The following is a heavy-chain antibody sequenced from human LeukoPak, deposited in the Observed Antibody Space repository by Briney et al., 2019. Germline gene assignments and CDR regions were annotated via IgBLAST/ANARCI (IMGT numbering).Heavy chain of an antibody. Sequence: SETLSLTCAVYGGSFSGYYWSWIRQPPGQGLEWIGEINHSGSTNYNPSLKSRVTISIDTSKNQFSLKLSSVTAADTAVYYCWGARFARFDYWGQGTLVTVSS. V-gene: IGHV4-34*01. J-gene: IGHJ4*02. D-gene: IGHD3-16*01. CDR3: WGARFARFDY. CDR2: INHSGST. CDR1: GGSFSGYY.